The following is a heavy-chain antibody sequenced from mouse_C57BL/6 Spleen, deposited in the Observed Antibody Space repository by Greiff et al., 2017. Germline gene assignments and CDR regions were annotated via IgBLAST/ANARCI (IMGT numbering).Heavy chain of an antibody. CDR3: ARAYGSNYFDY. CDR1: GYTFTSYG. Sequence: VQGVESGAELARPGASVKLSCKASGYTFTSYGISWVKQRTGQGLEWIGEIYPRSGNTYYNEKFKGKATLTADKSSSTAYMELRSLTSEDSAVYFCARAYGSNYFDYWGQGTTLTVSS. V-gene: IGHV1-81*01. J-gene: IGHJ2*01. CDR2: IYPRSGNT. D-gene: IGHD1-1*01.